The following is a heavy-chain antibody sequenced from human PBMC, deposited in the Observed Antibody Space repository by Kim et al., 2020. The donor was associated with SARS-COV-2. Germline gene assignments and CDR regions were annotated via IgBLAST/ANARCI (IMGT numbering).Heavy chain of an antibody. J-gene: IGHJ4*02. Sequence: GGSLRLSCAASGLSCSDSYMNWVRQAPGKGLEWLSFISTRGESIFYADSVEGRFTISRDNAKNSLYLQMNYLRDEDTAVYYCARSGNGYNAFGIWGQGVLVTVSS. CDR3: ARSGNGYNAFGI. D-gene: IGHD5-12*01. CDR2: ISTRGESI. CDR1: GLSCSDSY. V-gene: IGHV3-11*01.